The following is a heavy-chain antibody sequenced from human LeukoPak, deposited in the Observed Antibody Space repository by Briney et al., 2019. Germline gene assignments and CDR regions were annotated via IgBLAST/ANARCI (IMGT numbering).Heavy chain of an antibody. CDR3: ARGGDRSSWSIDY. CDR1: GGSFSGYY. Sequence: PSETLSLTCAVYGGSFSGYYWSWIRQPPGKGLEWIGEINHSGSTNYNPSLKSRVTISVDTSKNQFSLKLKSVTAADTAVYYCARGGDRSSWSIDYWGQGTLVTVSS. J-gene: IGHJ4*02. CDR2: INHSGST. D-gene: IGHD6-13*01. V-gene: IGHV4-34*01.